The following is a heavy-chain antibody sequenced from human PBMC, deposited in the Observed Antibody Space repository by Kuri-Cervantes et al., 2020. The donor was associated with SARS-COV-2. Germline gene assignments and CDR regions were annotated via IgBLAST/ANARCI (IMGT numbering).Heavy chain of an antibody. D-gene: IGHD3-22*01. CDR1: GYTFTGYY. CDR3: ARDPREYYYDSSGTIRTEESYFDY. J-gene: IGHJ4*02. V-gene: IGHV1-2*02. Sequence: ASVKVSCKASGYTFTGYYMHWVRQAPGQGLEWMGWINPNSGGTNYAQKFQGRVTMTRDTSISTAYMELSRLRSDDTAVYYCARDPREYYYDSSGTIRTEESYFDYWCQGTLGTVSS. CDR2: INPNSGGT.